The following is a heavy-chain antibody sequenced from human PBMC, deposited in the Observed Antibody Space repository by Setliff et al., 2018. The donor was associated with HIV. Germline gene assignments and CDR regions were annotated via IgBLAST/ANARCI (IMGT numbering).Heavy chain of an antibody. CDR1: GFTFGDYA. CDR2: ISYDGSYK. Sequence: AGGSLRLSCAASGFTFGDYAIHWVRQAPGKGLEWVAVISYDGSYKNYAESVKGRFTISRDNSKNTLYVQMNSLRADDTAIYYCAKDKYYDILTGYFTDWGQGTLVTVSS. D-gene: IGHD3-9*01. V-gene: IGHV3-30*04. CDR3: AKDKYYDILTGYFTD. J-gene: IGHJ4*02.